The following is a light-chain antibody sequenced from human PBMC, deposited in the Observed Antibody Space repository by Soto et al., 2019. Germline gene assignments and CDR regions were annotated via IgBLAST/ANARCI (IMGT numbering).Light chain of an antibody. V-gene: IGKV1-5*01. Sequence: DIQMTQSPSTLSASLGDRVIITCRASQSVSSWLAWYQQKPGKAPNLLIYDASSLESGVPSRFSGSGSGTEFTLTISSLQPDDFATYYCQQYQSSWTFGQGTKVDIK. J-gene: IGKJ1*01. CDR2: DAS. CDR3: QQYQSSWT. CDR1: QSVSSW.